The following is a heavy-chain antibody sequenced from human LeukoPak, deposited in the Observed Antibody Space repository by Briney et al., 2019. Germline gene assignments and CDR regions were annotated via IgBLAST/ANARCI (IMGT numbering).Heavy chain of an antibody. CDR1: GGSFSGYY. J-gene: IGHJ4*02. CDR2: INHSGST. D-gene: IGHD3-16*01. Sequence: SETLSLTGAVYGGSFSGYYWSWIRQPPGKGLEWIGEINHSGSTNYNPSLKSRVTISVDTSKNQFSLKLNSVTATDTAVYYCARHYGPWGQGTLVTVSS. V-gene: IGHV4-34*01. CDR3: ARHYGP.